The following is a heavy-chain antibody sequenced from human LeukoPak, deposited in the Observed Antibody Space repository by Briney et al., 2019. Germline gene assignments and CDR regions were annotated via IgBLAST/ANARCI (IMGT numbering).Heavy chain of an antibody. CDR1: GFSFSSYA. CDR3: ARDLPFEGPYED. V-gene: IGHV3-30-3*01. Sequence: GGSLRLSCAASGFSFSSYAMHWVRQAPGKGLEWVALISYEGSNKYYADSVKGRFTISGDNSKKTLYLQMSSLRAEDTAVYYCARDLPFEGPYEDWGQGTLVTVSS. CDR2: ISYEGSNK. J-gene: IGHJ4*02. D-gene: IGHD3-16*01.